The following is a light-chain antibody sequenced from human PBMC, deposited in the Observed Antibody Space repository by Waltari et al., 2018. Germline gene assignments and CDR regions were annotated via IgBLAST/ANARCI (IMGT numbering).Light chain of an antibody. CDR1: RNNVGNQG. Sequence: QAGLTQPPSVSKNLRQTATLTCTGNRNNVGNQGAAWLQQHQGHPPKLLSHRNNNRPSGIAERFSASRSGNTATLTITGLQPEDEAHYYCTAWDNNLSAYLFGTGTEVTVL. CDR2: RNN. CDR3: TAWDNNLSAYL. J-gene: IGLJ1*01. V-gene: IGLV10-54*04.